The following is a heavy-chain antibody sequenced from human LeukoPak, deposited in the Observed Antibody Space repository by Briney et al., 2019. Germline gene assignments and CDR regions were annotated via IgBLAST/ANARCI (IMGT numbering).Heavy chain of an antibody. CDR3: AREYCSSTSCRRGNFDY. CDR1: GGSISSGSYY. CDR2: IYTSGST. J-gene: IGHJ4*02. D-gene: IGHD2-2*01. Sequence: SQTLSLTCTVSGGSISSGSYYWSWIRQPAGKGLEWIGRIYTSGSTNYNPSLKSRVTISVDTSKNQFSLKLSSVTAADTAVYYCAREYCSSTSCRRGNFDYWGQGTLVTVSS. V-gene: IGHV4-61*02.